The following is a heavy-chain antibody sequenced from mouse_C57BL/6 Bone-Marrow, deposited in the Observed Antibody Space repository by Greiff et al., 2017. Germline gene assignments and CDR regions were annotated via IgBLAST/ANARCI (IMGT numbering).Heavy chain of an antibody. Sequence: VQLQQSGAELVKPGASVKLSCTASGFNIKDYYIHWVKQRPEQGLEWIGRIDPEDGETKYAPKFQDKATITADTSSNTASLPLNSLTSEDTAVYYCTRSLIYYGTNYWGQGTTLTVSS. V-gene: IGHV14-2*01. J-gene: IGHJ2*01. D-gene: IGHD1-1*01. CDR3: TRSLIYYGTNY. CDR2: IDPEDGET. CDR1: GFNIKDYY.